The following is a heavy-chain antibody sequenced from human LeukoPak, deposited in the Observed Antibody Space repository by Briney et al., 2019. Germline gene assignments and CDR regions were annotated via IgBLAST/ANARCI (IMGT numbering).Heavy chain of an antibody. CDR2: INPYNGDT. CDR3: ARITDYCTSTNCHPYFGY. Sequence: ASVKVSCKASGYTFTMYSISWVRQAPGQGLEWMGWINPYNGDTNNAQKLQGRVTMTTDTSTSTAYMELRSLRSDDTAVYYCARITDYCTSTNCHPYFGYWGQGTLVTVSS. D-gene: IGHD2-2*01. V-gene: IGHV1-18*01. J-gene: IGHJ4*02. CDR1: GYTFTMYS.